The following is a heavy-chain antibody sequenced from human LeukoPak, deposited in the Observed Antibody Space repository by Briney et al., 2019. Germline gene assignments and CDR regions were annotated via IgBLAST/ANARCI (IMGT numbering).Heavy chain of an antibody. Sequence: SETLSLTCTVSGGSISSYYWSWIRQPPGKGLEWIGYIYYSGSTNYNPSLKSRVTISVDTSKNQFSLKLSSVTAADTAVYYCARDEQDTAMDPHNWFDPWGQETLVTVSS. D-gene: IGHD5-18*01. J-gene: IGHJ5*02. CDR1: GGSISSYY. CDR2: IYYSGST. V-gene: IGHV4-59*01. CDR3: ARDEQDTAMDPHNWFDP.